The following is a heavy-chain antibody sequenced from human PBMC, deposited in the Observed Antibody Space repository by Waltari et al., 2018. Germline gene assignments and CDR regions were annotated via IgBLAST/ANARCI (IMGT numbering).Heavy chain of an antibody. CDR1: GGTYSSHA. J-gene: IGHJ3*02. D-gene: IGHD1-1*01. V-gene: IGHV1-69*01. CDR3: ARDSGTTDLDAFDI. Sequence: QVQLVQAGAEVKKPGSSVKVSCKASGGTYSSHAIRRVRQAPGHGLEWMGGIIPIFGTANYAQKFQGRVTITADESTSTAYMELSSLRSEDTAVYYCARDSGTTDLDAFDIWGQGTMVTVSS. CDR2: IIPIFGTA.